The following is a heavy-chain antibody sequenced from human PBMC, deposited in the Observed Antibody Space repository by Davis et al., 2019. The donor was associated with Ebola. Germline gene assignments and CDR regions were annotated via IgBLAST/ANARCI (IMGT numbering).Heavy chain of an antibody. V-gene: IGHV3-74*01. Sequence: GESLKISCAASGFTFTTHSMHWVRQAPGKGLVWLSRVYDDGSFTTYADSVMGRFTISRDNAKNTVYLQMNSLRAEDTAVYYCARGSRSVASDIQFDPWGQGTLVTVSS. CDR1: GFTFTTHS. D-gene: IGHD2-21*01. CDR3: ARGSRSVASDIQFDP. J-gene: IGHJ5*02. CDR2: VYDDGSFT.